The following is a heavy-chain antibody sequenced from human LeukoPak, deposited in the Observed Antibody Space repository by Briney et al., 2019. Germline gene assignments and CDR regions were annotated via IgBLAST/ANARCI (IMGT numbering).Heavy chain of an antibody. V-gene: IGHV4-59*02. Sequence: SETLSLTCIVSGDSVTNHYWSLIRQPPGKGLEWIGYIYYSGSINYNPSLKSRVTISVDTSRNQFSMKLNSVTAADTAVYYCAGSGGLANQGAVFDYWGQGTLVTVSS. CDR2: IYYSGSI. J-gene: IGHJ4*02. CDR3: AGSGGLANQGAVFDY. D-gene: IGHD3-10*01. CDR1: GDSVTNHY.